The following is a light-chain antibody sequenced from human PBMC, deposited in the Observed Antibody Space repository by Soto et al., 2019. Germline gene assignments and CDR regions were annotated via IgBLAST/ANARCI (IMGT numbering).Light chain of an antibody. CDR3: SSYTSSNTYV. V-gene: IGLV2-14*01. CDR1: SSDVGGYNY. CDR2: DVS. J-gene: IGLJ1*01. Sequence: QPALTQPASVSGSPGQSITISCTGTSSDVGGYNYVSWYQQHPGKAPKLMIYDVSNRPSGVSNRFSGSKSGNTASLTISGLQAADEADYYCSSYTSSNTYVFGTGTKLTVL.